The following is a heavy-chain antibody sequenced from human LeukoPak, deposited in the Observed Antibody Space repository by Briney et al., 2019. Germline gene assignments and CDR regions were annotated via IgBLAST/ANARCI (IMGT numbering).Heavy chain of an antibody. Sequence: GGSLRLSCAASGFTFNNYAMSWVRQAPGKGLEWVSGISGSGGTTYYAGSVKGRFSISRDNAKNTLYLEMNSLRAEDTAVYYCARGGGTYFDYWGQGTLVTVSS. CDR2: ISGSGGTT. V-gene: IGHV3-23*01. D-gene: IGHD1-26*01. J-gene: IGHJ4*02. CDR1: GFTFNNYA. CDR3: ARGGGTYFDY.